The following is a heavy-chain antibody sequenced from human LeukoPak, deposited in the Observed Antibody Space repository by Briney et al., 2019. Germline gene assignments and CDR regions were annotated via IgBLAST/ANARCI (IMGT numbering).Heavy chain of an antibody. Sequence: PSETLSLTCTVSGGSISSYYWSWIRQPAGKGLEWIGRIYTSGSTNYNPSLKSRVTMSVDTSKNQFSLKLSYVTAADTAVYYCARDEAKSGYNWFDPWGQGTLVTVSS. D-gene: IGHD1-26*01. CDR1: GGSISSYY. CDR3: ARDEAKSGYNWFDP. J-gene: IGHJ5*02. V-gene: IGHV4-4*07. CDR2: IYTSGST.